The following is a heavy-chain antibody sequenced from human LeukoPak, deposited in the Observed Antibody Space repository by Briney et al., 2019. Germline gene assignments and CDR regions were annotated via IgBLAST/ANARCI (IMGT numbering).Heavy chain of an antibody. CDR3: ARESGLAAALN. Sequence: SETLSLTCTVSGGSISSSSYYWGWIRQPPGKGLEWIGSIYYSGSTYYNPSLKSRVTISVDTSKNQFSLKLSSVTAADTAVYYCARESGLAAALNWGQGTLVTVSS. CDR2: IYYSGST. D-gene: IGHD6-13*01. J-gene: IGHJ4*02. CDR1: GGSISSSSYY. V-gene: IGHV4-39*07.